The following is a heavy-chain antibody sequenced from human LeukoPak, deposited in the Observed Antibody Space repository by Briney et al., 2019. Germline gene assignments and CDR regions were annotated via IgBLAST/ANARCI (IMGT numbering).Heavy chain of an antibody. D-gene: IGHD3-10*01. V-gene: IGHV4-31*03. J-gene: IGHJ6*02. CDR2: IYYSGST. CDR1: GGSISSGGYY. CDR3: ARGSGRLAQEDYYYGMDV. Sequence: SETLSLNCTVSGGSISSGGYYWSWIRQHPGKGLEWIGYIYYSGSTYYNPSLKSRVTISVDTSKNQFSLKLSSVTAADTAVYYCARGSGRLAQEDYYYGMDVWGQGTTVTVSS.